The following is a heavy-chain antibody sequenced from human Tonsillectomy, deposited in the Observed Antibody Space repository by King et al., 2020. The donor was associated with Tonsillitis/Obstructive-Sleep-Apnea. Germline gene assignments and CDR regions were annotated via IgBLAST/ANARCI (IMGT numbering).Heavy chain of an antibody. V-gene: IGHV1-46*01. CDR1: GYTFSSYY. J-gene: IGHJ4*02. CDR3: ARGESDFWSGYNFDY. D-gene: IGHD3-3*01. CDR2: INPSGGST. Sequence: VQLVESGAEVKKPGASVKVSCKASGYTFSSYYMHWVRQAPGQGLEWMGIINPSGGSTSYAQKFQGRVTMTRDTSTSTVYMELSSLRSEDTAVYYCARGESDFWSGYNFDYWGQGTLVTVSS.